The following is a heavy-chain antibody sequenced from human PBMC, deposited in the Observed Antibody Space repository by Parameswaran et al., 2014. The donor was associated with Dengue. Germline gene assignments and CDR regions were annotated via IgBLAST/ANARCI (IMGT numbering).Heavy chain of an antibody. CDR2: INPNSGGT. CDR3: ARGYDTAMAYNWFDP. D-gene: IGHD5-18*01. J-gene: IGHJ5*02. Sequence: WVRQAPGQGLEWMGWINPNSGGTNYAQKFQGRVTMTRDTSISTAYMELSRLRSDDTAVYYCARGYDTAMAYNWFDPGAREPWSPSPQ. V-gene: IGHV1-2*02.